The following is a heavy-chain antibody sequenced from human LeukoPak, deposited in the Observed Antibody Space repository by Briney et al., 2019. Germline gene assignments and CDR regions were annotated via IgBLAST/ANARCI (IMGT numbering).Heavy chain of an antibody. CDR2: VYSGGST. CDR3: ARESSRFGI. CDR1: GFTVSSNY. V-gene: IGHV3-66*01. J-gene: IGHJ4*02. Sequence: GGSLRLSCTVSGFTVSSNYMTWVRQAPGKGLEWVSIVYSGGSTYYADSVKGRFTISRDNSKNTVYLQMHSLRAEDTAVYYCARESSRFGIWGQGTLVTVSS. D-gene: IGHD3-16*01.